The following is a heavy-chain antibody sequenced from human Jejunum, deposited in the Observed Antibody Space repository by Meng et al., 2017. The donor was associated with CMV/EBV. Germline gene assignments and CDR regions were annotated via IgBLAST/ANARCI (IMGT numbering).Heavy chain of an antibody. V-gene: IGHV4-30-4*08. CDR1: ISSDDYD. D-gene: IGHD3-22*01. J-gene: IGHJ5*02. Sequence: ISSDDYDWSWIRQPPGRGLEWIGYIYYTGNTYYNASLRGRVTMSVDTSKNQFSLNLSSVTAADTAVYYCARDRAYYFDSSASAWFDPWGQGTLVTVSS. CDR3: ARDRAYYFDSSASAWFDP. CDR2: IYYTGNT.